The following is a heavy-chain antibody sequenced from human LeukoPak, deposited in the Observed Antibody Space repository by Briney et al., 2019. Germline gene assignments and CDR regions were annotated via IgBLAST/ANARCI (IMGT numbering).Heavy chain of an antibody. D-gene: IGHD6-19*01. J-gene: IGHJ4*02. CDR3: AKDSGYSSGWQADY. V-gene: IGHV3-30*18. Sequence: GGSLRLSCAASGFTFSSYGMHWVRQAPGKGLEWVAVISYDGSNKYYADSVKGRFTISRDNSKNTLYLQMNSLRAEDTAVYYYAKDSGYSSGWQADYWGQGTLVTVSS. CDR2: ISYDGSNK. CDR1: GFTFSSYG.